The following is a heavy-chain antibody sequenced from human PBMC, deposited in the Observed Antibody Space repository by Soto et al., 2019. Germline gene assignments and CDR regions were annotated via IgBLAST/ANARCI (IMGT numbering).Heavy chain of an antibody. CDR3: AKEMIASTVADFFDY. V-gene: IGHV3-23*04. CDR1: GFTFSNYA. J-gene: IGHJ4*02. D-gene: IGHD6-19*01. CDR2: ITGSGGGT. Sequence: EVQLVESGGGLLQPGGSLRLSCTASGFTFSNYAMTWVRQAPGKGLEWVSTITGSGGGTYYADSVKGRFTISRDNSKNTRYLQMPNLRADDTPVYCCAKEMIASTVADFFDYWGQGTLVTVSS.